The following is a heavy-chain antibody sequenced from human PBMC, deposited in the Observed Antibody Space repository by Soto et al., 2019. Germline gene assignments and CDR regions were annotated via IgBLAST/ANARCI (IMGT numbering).Heavy chain of an antibody. CDR3: ASTYCTNGVCYTRNYYYYYGMDV. J-gene: IGHJ6*02. Sequence: SVKVSCKASGGTFSSYAISWVRQAPGQGLEWMGGIIPIFGTANYAQKFQGRVTITADESTSTAYMELSSLRSEDTAVYYCASTYCTNGVCYTRNYYYYYGMDVWG. D-gene: IGHD2-8*01. V-gene: IGHV1-69*13. CDR1: GGTFSSYA. CDR2: IIPIFGTA.